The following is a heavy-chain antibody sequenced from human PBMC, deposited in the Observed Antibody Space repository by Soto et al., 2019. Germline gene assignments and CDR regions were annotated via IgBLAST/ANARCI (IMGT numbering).Heavy chain of an antibody. CDR2: IIPIFGTA. D-gene: IGHD5-18*01. Sequence: QVQLVQSGAEVKKPGSSVKVSCKASGGTFSSYAISGVRQAPGQRLAWLGGIIPIFGTASYAKKFQGRVMVTADESTSTAYMELSSLRSEDTAVYYCARYRYGYSYFDYWGQGTLVTVSS. V-gene: IGHV1-69*12. CDR1: GGTFSSYA. CDR3: ARYRYGYSYFDY. J-gene: IGHJ4*02.